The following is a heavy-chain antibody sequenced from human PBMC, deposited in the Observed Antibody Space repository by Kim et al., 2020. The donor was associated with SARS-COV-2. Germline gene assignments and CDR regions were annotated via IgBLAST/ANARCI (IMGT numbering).Heavy chain of an antibody. CDR1: GFTVSSNY. D-gene: IGHD6-13*01. CDR3: ASEAAAGTFYYYYGMDV. J-gene: IGHJ6*02. CDR2: IYSGGST. Sequence: GGSLRLSCAASGFTVSSNYMSWVRQAPGKGLEWVSVIYSGGSTYYADSVKGRFTISRDNSKNTLYLQMNSLRAEDTAVYYCASEAAAGTFYYYYGMDVWGQGTTVTVSS. V-gene: IGHV3-53*01.